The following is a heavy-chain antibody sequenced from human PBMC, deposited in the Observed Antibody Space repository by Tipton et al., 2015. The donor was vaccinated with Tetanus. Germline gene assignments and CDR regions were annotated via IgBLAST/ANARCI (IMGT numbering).Heavy chain of an antibody. CDR1: GGSVSSGSYY. V-gene: IGHV4-31*03. Sequence: TLSLTCTVSGGSVSSGSYYWSWIRQHPGKDLEWIGYIYYSGSTYYNPSLQSRVTISLDTSKNQFSLNLTSVTAADTAVYYCASTSYHILTGDPTDSWGQGILVTVSS. J-gene: IGHJ4*02. CDR2: IYYSGST. CDR3: ASTSYHILTGDPTDS. D-gene: IGHD3-9*01.